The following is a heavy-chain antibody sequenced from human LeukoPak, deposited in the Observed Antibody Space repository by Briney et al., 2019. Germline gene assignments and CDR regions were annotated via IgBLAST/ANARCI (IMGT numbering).Heavy chain of an antibody. CDR2: INPNSGGT. CDR3: ARGRVSLAVAGRYYFDY. V-gene: IGHV1-2*06. Sequence: ASVKVSCKASGYTFTGYYMHWVRQAPGQGLEWMGRINPNSGGTNYAQKFQGRVTMTRDTSTSTVYMELSSLRSEDTAVYYCARGRVSLAVAGRYYFDYWGQGTLVTVSS. D-gene: IGHD6-19*01. CDR1: GYTFTGYY. J-gene: IGHJ4*02.